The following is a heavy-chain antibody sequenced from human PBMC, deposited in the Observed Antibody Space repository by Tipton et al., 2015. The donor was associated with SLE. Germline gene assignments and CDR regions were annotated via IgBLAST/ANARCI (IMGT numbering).Heavy chain of an antibody. CDR3: AKFRRGSSDAFDI. CDR2: ISDSGGST. J-gene: IGHJ3*02. D-gene: IGHD1-26*01. V-gene: IGHV3-23*01. Sequence: SLRLSCAASGFTFSRYAMSWVRQAPGKGLEWVSAISDSGGSTYYADSVKGRFTISRDNSKNTLYLQMNSLRAEDTAVYYCAKFRRGSSDAFDIWGQGIVVTVSS. CDR1: GFTFSRYA.